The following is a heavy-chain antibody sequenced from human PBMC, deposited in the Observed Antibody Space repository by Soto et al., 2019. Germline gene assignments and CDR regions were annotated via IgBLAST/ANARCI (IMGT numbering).Heavy chain of an antibody. J-gene: IGHJ6*02. CDR3: ARSRRGAYSSGWYSPSGYYNYGIDV. D-gene: IGHD6-19*01. CDR2: IYPGDSDT. Sequence: LVESLKISCKASGYSFTTYWIVWVRQMPGKGLEWMGIIYPGDSDTKYSPSLQGQVTISADTSISTAYLQWTSLKASDTAMYYCARSRRGAYSSGWYSPSGYYNYGIDVWGQGTKVTVSS. CDR1: GYSFTTYW. V-gene: IGHV5-51*01.